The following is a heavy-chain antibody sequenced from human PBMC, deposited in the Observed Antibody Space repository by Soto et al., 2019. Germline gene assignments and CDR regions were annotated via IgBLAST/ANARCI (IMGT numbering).Heavy chain of an antibody. CDR3: GKGLSIAAIDY. CDR1: GFTFDDYA. J-gene: IGHJ4*02. D-gene: IGHD6-13*01. Sequence: VQLVESGGGLVQPGRSPRLSCTASGFTFDDYALHWVRQAPGKGLEWVSGITWNSDRVDYADSVKGRFTISRDNARNSLYLQMNSLRAEDTALYFCGKGLSIAAIDYWGQGTLVTVSS. CDR2: ITWNSDRV. V-gene: IGHV3-9*01.